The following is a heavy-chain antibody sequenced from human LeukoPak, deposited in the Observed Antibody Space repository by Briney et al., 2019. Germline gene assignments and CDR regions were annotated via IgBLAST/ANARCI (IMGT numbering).Heavy chain of an antibody. D-gene: IGHD2-2*01. Sequence: PSETLSLTCTVSGGSVSSGSYYWSWIRQPPGKGLEWIGYIYYSGSTNHNPSLKSRVTISVDTSKNQFSLKLSSVTAADTAVYYCARAQHLPAATYYYYYYGMDVWGQGTTVTVSS. CDR1: GGSVSSGSYY. CDR3: ARAQHLPAATYYYYYYGMDV. CDR2: IYYSGST. J-gene: IGHJ6*02. V-gene: IGHV4-61*01.